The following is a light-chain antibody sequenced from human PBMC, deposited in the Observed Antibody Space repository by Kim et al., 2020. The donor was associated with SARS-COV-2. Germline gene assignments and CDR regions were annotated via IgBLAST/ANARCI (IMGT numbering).Light chain of an antibody. CDR3: QQYQASPYT. CDR2: DTS. CDR1: ESTGSW. J-gene: IGKJ2*01. V-gene: IGKV1-5*01. Sequence: DIQMTQSPATLSASVGDRVTITCRASESTGSWLAWYQQKPGTAPKVLIYDTSTLESGVPSRFSDSGTGTFFTLTISSLQPGDSATYYCQQYQASPYTFGQGTKVDIK.